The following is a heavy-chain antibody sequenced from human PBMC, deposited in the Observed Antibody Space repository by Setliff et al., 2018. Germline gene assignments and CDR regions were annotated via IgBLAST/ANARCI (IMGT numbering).Heavy chain of an antibody. CDR1: GFSLRDYT. CDR3: ASPFNIYTAYY. V-gene: IGHV3-21*01. J-gene: IGHJ4*02. CDR2: IRSSGTS. D-gene: IGHD2-2*02. Sequence: GESLTISCVASGFSLRDYTINWVRQAPGKGLDWVSSIRSSGTSFYADSVKGRFTVSRDNAKNSVYLQMNSLRVEDTAIYYCASPFNIYTAYYWGQGTLVTVSS.